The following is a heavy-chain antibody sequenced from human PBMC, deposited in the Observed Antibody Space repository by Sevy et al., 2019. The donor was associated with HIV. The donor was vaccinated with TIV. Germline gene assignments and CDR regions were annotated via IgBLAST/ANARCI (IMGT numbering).Heavy chain of an antibody. Sequence: GGSLRLSCTASGFTFSYYGMHWVRQAPGKGLEWVAFIGYDGTDKYYSESGKGRFAISRDNSKNTVFLEMNSLRTDETAIYYCAKNTASAGTGGFDYWGQGALVTVSS. V-gene: IGHV3-30*02. CDR3: AKNTASAGTGGFDY. CDR2: IGYDGTDK. CDR1: GFTFSYYG. D-gene: IGHD6-13*01. J-gene: IGHJ4*02.